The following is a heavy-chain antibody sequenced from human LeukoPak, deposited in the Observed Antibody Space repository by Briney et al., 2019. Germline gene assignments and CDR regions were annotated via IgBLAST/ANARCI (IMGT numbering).Heavy chain of an antibody. CDR3: ARDSSGWYDLDY. Sequence: PGRSLRLSCAASGFTFSSYGMHWVRQAPGKGLEWVAVISYDGSNKYYADSVKGRFTISRDNSKNTLYLQMNSLRAEDTAVYYCARDSSGWYDLDYWGQGTLVTVSS. J-gene: IGHJ4*02. CDR1: GFTFSSYG. CDR2: ISYDGSNK. D-gene: IGHD6-19*01. V-gene: IGHV3-30*03.